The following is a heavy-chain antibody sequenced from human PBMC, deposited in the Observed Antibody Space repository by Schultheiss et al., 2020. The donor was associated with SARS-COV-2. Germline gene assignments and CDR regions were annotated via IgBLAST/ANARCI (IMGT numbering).Heavy chain of an antibody. CDR3: AKDAAEYGSGSYSGY. V-gene: IGHV3-23*01. Sequence: GESLKISCAASGFTFSSYAMSWVRQAPGKGLEWVSAISGSGGSTYYADSVKGRFTISRDNSKNTLYLQMNSLRAEDTAVYYCAKDAAEYGSGSYSGYWGQGTLVTVSS. D-gene: IGHD3-10*01. J-gene: IGHJ4*02. CDR2: ISGSGGST. CDR1: GFTFSSYA.